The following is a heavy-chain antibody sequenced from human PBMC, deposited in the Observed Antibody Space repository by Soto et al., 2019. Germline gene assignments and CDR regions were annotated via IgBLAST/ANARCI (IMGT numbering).Heavy chain of an antibody. J-gene: IGHJ6*02. CDR1: GFTFSSYN. V-gene: IGHV3-21*01. D-gene: IGHD5-12*01. CDR2: ISSSSSYI. CDR3: ASTRRDGYNNYYYYYGMDV. Sequence: EVQLVESGGGLVKPGGSLRLSCAASGFTFSSYNMNWVRQAPGKGLEWVSSISSSSSYIYYADSVKGRFTISRDNAKNSLYLQMNSLRAEDTAMYYCASTRRDGYNNYYYYYGMDVWGQGTTVTVSS.